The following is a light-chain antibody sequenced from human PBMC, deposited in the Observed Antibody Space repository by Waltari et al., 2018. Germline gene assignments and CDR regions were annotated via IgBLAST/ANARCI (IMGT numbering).Light chain of an antibody. V-gene: IGLV8-61*01. CDR2: STN. Sequence: QTVVTQEPSFSVSPGGTVTPTCGLTSASVSPTSYPSWYQQTPGQAPRPLIYSTNTRSSGVPDRISGSILGNKAALTITGAQADDESDYYCVLYMGGGILFGGGTKLTVL. J-gene: IGLJ3*02. CDR3: VLYMGGGIL. CDR1: SASVSPTSY.